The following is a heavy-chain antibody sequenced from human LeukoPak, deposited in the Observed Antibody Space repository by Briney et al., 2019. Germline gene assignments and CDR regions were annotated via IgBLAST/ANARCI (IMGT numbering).Heavy chain of an antibody. CDR1: GYTFTGYY. CDR3: ARYLGQLGTIFGVPTEGPERDDFDY. V-gene: IGHV1-2*02. J-gene: IGHJ4*02. Sequence: ASVKVSCKASGYTFTGYYMHWVRQAPGQGLEWMGWINPNSGGTNYAQKFQGRVTMTRDTSISTAYMELSRLRSDDTAVYYCARYLGQLGTIFGVPTEGPERDDFDYWGQGTLVTVSS. D-gene: IGHD3-3*01. CDR2: INPNSGGT.